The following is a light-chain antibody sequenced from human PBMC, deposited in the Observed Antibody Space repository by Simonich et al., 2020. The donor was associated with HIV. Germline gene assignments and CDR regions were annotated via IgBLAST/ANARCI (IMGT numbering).Light chain of an antibody. Sequence: QSALTQPASVSGSPGQSITISCTGSSSNIGAGYDVHWYQQLPGTAPKLLIHGNNDRPSGVPDRFSGSKSGTSASLAITGLQAEDEADYYCQSYDSSLTGVVFGGGTKLTVL. CDR2: GNN. V-gene: IGLV1-40*01. J-gene: IGLJ2*01. CDR1: SSNIGAGYD. CDR3: QSYDSSLTGVV.